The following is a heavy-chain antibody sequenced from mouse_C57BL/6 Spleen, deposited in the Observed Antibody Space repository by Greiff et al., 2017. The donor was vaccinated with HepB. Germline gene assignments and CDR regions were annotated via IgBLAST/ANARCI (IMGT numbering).Heavy chain of an antibody. CDR3: ARGEGKWPSPGPFDY. J-gene: IGHJ2*01. D-gene: IGHD3-3*01. V-gene: IGHV1-9*01. CDR2: ILPGSGST. Sequence: QVQLQQSGAELMKPGASVKLSCKATGYTFTGYWIEWVKQRPGHGLEWIGEILPGSGSTNYNEKFKGKATFTADTSSNTAYMQLSSLTTEDSAIYYCARGEGKWPSPGPFDYWGQGTTLTVAS. CDR1: GYTFTGYW.